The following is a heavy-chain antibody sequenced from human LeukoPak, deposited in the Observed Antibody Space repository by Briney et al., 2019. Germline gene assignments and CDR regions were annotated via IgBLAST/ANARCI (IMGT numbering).Heavy chain of an antibody. CDR3: ARRNTVGGLRAFDF. CDR2: INHSGST. CDR1: GGSFSGYY. J-gene: IGHJ4*02. V-gene: IGHV4-34*01. Sequence: PSETLSLTCAVYGGSFSGYYWSWIRQPPGKGLEWIGEINHSGSTNYNPSLKSRVTTSVDTSKNQFSLRLSAVTAADTAVYYCARRNTVGGLRAFDFWGQGTLVTVSS. D-gene: IGHD3-16*01.